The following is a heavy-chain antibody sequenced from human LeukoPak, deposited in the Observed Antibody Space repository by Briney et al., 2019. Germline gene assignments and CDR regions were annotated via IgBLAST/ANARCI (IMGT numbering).Heavy chain of an antibody. CDR2: VYYSGRT. V-gene: IGHV4-59*01. CDR3: ARLGLGDEACWFDP. J-gene: IGHJ5*02. D-gene: IGHD3-10*01. Sequence: PSETLSLTCTVSDGSISSYYWSWIRQPPGKGLEWIGFVYYSGRTNYNPSLKSRVTMSVDTSKSQFSLRLSSVTAVDTAMYYCARLGLGDEACWFDPWGQGTLVTVSS. CDR1: DGSISSYY.